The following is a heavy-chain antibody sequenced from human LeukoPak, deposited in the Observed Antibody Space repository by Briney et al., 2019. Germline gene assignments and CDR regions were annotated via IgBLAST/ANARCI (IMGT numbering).Heavy chain of an antibody. Sequence: SETLSLTCTVSGYSISSGYYWGWIRQPPGKGLEWIGSIYHSGSTYYNPSLKSRVTISVDTSKNHFSLKLSSVTAADTAVYYCARDSYGDYYMDVWGKGTTVTVSS. CDR3: ARDSYGDYYMDV. D-gene: IGHD4-17*01. CDR1: GYSISSGYY. CDR2: IYHSGST. V-gene: IGHV4-38-2*02. J-gene: IGHJ6*03.